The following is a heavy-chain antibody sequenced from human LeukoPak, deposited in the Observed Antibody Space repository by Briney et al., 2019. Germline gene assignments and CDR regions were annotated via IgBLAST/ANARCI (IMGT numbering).Heavy chain of an antibody. Sequence: SQTLSLTCDISGDSVSRNGVAGNWIRQSPSRGLEWLGRTYYGSNEYSVSLRGRITIATDASNNHFSLQLKSMTPDDKAMYYCARGQNSAFDVWSQGTMVTVSS. CDR2: TYYGSN. V-gene: IGHV6-1*01. J-gene: IGHJ3*01. D-gene: IGHD1-7*01. CDR1: GDSVSRNGVA. CDR3: ARGQNSAFDV.